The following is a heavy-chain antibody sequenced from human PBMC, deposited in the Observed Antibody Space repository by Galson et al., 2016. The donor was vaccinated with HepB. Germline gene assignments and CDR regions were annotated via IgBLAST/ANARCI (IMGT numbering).Heavy chain of an antibody. CDR2: IYPGDSDT. CDR3: ARMAAVVGALGWFDT. J-gene: IGHJ5*02. D-gene: IGHD1-26*01. V-gene: IGHV5-51*01. CDR1: GYTFTTYW. Sequence: QSGAEVKKPGESLKISCQGSGYTFTTYWIAWVRQLPGKGLEWLGIIYPGDSDTRYSPSFQGQVTISVDKAISTAYLQWSSLKASDTAMYYCARMAAVVGALGWFDTWGQGTLVTVSS.